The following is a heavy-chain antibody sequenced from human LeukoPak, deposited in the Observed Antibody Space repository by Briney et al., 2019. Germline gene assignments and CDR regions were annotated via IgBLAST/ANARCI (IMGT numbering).Heavy chain of an antibody. J-gene: IGHJ4*02. Sequence: ASVKVSCKASGGTFSSHAISWVRQAPGQGLEWMGRIIPIFGTANYAQKFQGRVTITTDESTSTAYMELSSLRSEDTAVYYCASPFGDYGDYEEFDYWGQGTLVTVSS. D-gene: IGHD4-17*01. CDR2: IIPIFGTA. CDR3: ASPFGDYGDYEEFDY. CDR1: GGTFSSHA. V-gene: IGHV1-69*05.